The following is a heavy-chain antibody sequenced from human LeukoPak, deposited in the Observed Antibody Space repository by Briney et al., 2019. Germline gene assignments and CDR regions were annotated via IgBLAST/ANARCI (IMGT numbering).Heavy chain of an antibody. Sequence: GGSLRLSCAASGFTFSNYALTWVRKAPGRGLEWVSSISGAGTYYADSVKGRFSISRDNYKNTLYLQMSSLRAEDTAVYYCARDPNGNYVGAFDFQRWGQGTLVTVSS. CDR3: ARDPNGNYVGAFDFQR. CDR1: GFTFSNYA. V-gene: IGHV3-23*01. D-gene: IGHD4-17*01. J-gene: IGHJ1*01. CDR2: ISGAGT.